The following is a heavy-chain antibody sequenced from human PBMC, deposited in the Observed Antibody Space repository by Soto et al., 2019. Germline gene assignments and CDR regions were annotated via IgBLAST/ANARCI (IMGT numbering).Heavy chain of an antibody. CDR2: IIPIFGTA. D-gene: IGHD6-6*01. V-gene: IGHV1-69*13. Sequence: AASVKVSCKASGGTFSSYAISWVRQAPGRGLEWMGGIIPIFGTANYAQKFQGRVTITADESTSTAYMELSSLRSEDTAVYYCAREPWRHPAMAARPREFYYWGQGTLVTVSS. J-gene: IGHJ4*02. CDR1: GGTFSSYA. CDR3: AREPWRHPAMAARPREFYY.